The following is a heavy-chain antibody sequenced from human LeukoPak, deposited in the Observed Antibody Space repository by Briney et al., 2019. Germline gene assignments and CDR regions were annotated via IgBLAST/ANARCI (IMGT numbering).Heavy chain of an antibody. CDR1: GGSFSGYY. D-gene: IGHD4-17*01. CDR3: ARLHDYAVTTSWFDP. CDR2: IYYSGST. V-gene: IGHV4-59*01. J-gene: IGHJ5*02. Sequence: SETLSLTCAVYGGSFSGYYWSWIRQPPGKGLEWIGYIYYSGSTNYNPSLKSRVTISVDTSKNQFSLKLSSVTAADTAVYYCARLHDYAVTTSWFDPWGQGTLVTVSS.